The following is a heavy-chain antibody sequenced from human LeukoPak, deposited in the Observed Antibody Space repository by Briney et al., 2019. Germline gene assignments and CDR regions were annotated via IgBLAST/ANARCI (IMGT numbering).Heavy chain of an antibody. V-gene: IGHV3-23*01. D-gene: IGHD3-22*01. J-gene: IGHJ4*02. Sequence: GGSLRLSCAASGFTFSSYAMSWVRQAPGKGLEWVSAISGSGGSTYYADSVKGRFTISRDNSKNTLYLQMNSLRAEDTAVYYCARDFETHYYDSSGYWGLDYWGQGTLVTVSS. CDR3: ARDFETHYYDSSGYWGLDY. CDR1: GFTFSSYA. CDR2: ISGSGGST.